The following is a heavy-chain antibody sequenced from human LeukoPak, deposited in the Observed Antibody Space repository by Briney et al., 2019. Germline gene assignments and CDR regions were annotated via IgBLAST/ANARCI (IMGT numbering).Heavy chain of an antibody. Sequence: SVKVSCTASGGTFSSYAISWVRQAPGQGLEWMGRIIPILGIADYAQKFQGRVTITADKSTSTAYMELSSLRSEDTAVYYRARDATDYYDSSGYPSYWGQGTLVTVSS. V-gene: IGHV1-69*04. J-gene: IGHJ4*02. D-gene: IGHD3-22*01. CDR2: IIPILGIA. CDR3: ARDATDYYDSSGYPSY. CDR1: GGTFSSYA.